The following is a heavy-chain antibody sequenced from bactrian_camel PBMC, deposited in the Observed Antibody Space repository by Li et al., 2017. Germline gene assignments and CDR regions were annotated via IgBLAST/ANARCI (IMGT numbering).Heavy chain of an antibody. CDR3: AADRRPVGAGIEYCAPLKRYGY. J-gene: IGHJ4*01. D-gene: IGHD6*01. V-gene: IGHV3S31*01. Sequence: VQLVESGGGLVQPGGSLRLSCVASGFTFSDLAWSWVRQAPGKEREGVATVNKHDVRTYGESVKDRFTISLDTAKNTLYLQMNSLTPEDTAMYYCAADRRPVGAGIEYCAPLKRYGYRGQGTQVTVS. CDR1: GFTFSDLA. CDR2: VNKHDVRT.